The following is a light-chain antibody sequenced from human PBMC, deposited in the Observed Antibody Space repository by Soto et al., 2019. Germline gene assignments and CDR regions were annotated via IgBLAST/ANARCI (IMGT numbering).Light chain of an antibody. Sequence: DIQMTQSPSSLSSSLGDRFTFSCCASQGISYYLAWYQQKPVKVPKLLIYAASTLRSGVHATFSDSVSGPDFALTIRSLQPEDCAPYFCKQCYYAPLSFGRGTKVDIK. CDR3: KQCYYAPLS. V-gene: IGKV1-27*01. CDR2: AAS. CDR1: QGISYY. J-gene: IGKJ3*01.